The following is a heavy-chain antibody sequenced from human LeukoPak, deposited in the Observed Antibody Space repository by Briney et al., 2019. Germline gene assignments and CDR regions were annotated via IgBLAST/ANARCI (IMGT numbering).Heavy chain of an antibody. CDR3: TRRFSDDSSGYFSY. J-gene: IGHJ4*02. D-gene: IGHD3-22*01. Sequence: GGSLRLSCAASGFTLSGSAMHWVRQASGKGLEWVGRIRSKANNYATAYAASVKGRFTISRDDSKNTAYLQMNSLITEDTAVYYCTRRFSDDSSGYFSYWGLGTLVTVSA. V-gene: IGHV3-73*01. CDR1: GFTLSGSA. CDR2: IRSKANNYAT.